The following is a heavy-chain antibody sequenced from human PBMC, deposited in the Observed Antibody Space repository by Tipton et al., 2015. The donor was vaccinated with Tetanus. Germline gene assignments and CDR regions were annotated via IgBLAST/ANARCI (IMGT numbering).Heavy chain of an antibody. CDR1: GYIFNNYW. V-gene: IGHV5-51*01. Sequence: MQLVQSGGEVKKPGESLKISCKGSGYIFNNYWIGWVRQKPGKGLEWMGTIYPGDSDTRYSPSFQVQVTISVDKSINTAYLQWSSLKASDTSMFYCAREHCTDGVCNFDFWGQGALVTVAS. CDR3: AREHCTDGVCNFDF. D-gene: IGHD2-8*01. J-gene: IGHJ4*02. CDR2: IYPGDSDT.